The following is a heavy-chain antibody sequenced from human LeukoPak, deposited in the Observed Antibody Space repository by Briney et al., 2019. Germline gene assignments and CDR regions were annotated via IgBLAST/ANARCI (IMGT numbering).Heavy chain of an antibody. CDR1: DGSISSYY. CDR2: IYDSGST. D-gene: IGHD3-3*01. J-gene: IGHJ4*02. Sequence: SETLSLTCTVSDGSISSYYWSWIRQPPGKGLEWIGHIYDSGSTDYNPSLKSRVTISVDTSKNQFSLKLSSVTAADTAVYYCAREFSWSGFFDYWGQGTLVTVSS. V-gene: IGHV4-59*01. CDR3: AREFSWSGFFDY.